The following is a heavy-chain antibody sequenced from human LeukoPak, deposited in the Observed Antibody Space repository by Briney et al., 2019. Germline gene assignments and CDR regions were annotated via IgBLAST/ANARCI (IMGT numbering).Heavy chain of an antibody. CDR2: ISSSSSTI. D-gene: IGHD3-16*01. CDR3: ARDFKLGLDAFDI. J-gene: IGHJ3*02. V-gene: IGHV3-48*04. CDR1: GFTFSSYS. Sequence: GGSLRPSCAASGFTFSSYSMNWVRQAPGKGLEWVSYISSSSSTIYYADSVKGRFTISRDNAKNSLYLQMNSLRAEDTAVYYCARDFKLGLDAFDIWGQGTMVTVSS.